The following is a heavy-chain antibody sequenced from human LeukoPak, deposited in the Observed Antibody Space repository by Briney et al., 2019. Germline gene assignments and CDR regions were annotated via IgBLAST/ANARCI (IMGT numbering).Heavy chain of an antibody. V-gene: IGHV4-59*01. J-gene: IGHJ6*02. CDR1: GGSIRNYY. D-gene: IGHD2-21*01. CDR2: IDYTGSS. Sequence: SETLSLTCTVSGGSIRNYYWSWIRQPPGKGLEWIGYIDYTGSSNYNPSLKSRVSISVDTSKNQLSLKLSSVTAADTAVYYCARRVSAFFYGMDVWGQGTTVTVSS. CDR3: ARRVSAFFYGMDV.